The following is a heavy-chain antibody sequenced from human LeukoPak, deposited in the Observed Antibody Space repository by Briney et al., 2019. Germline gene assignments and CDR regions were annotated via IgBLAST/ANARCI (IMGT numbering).Heavy chain of an antibody. J-gene: IGHJ4*02. CDR2: IRYDGSNK. Sequence: SGGSLRLSCAASGFTFSSYGMHWVRQAPGKGLEWVAFIRYDGSNKYYADSVKGRFTISRDNSKNTLYLQMNSLRAEDTAVYYCESRCYSHYWGQGTLVTVSS. D-gene: IGHD2-2*02. V-gene: IGHV3-30*02. CDR1: GFTFSSYG. CDR3: ESRCYSHY.